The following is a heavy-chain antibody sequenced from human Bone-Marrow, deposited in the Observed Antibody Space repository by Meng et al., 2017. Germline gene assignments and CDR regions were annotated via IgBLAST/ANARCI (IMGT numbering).Heavy chain of an antibody. CDR3: ARVQSRNWGDNWFDP. J-gene: IGHJ5*02. V-gene: IGHV6-1*01. CDR1: GDSVSSNSAA. Sequence: SETLSLTCAISGDSVSSNSAAWNWIRQSPSRGLEWLGRTYYRSKWYNDYALSEKSRITINPDTSKNQFSLQLNSVTPENTAVYYCARVQSRNWGDNWFDPWGQGTLVTVSS. CDR2: TYYRSKWYN. D-gene: IGHD7-27*01.